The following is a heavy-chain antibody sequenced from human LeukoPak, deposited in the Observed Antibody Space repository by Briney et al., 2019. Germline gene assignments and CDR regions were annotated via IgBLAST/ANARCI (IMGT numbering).Heavy chain of an antibody. CDR3: ARASITMIVVVHYGMDV. Sequence: GGSLRLSCIASGFTFSDYYMSWIRQAPGKGLEWVSYISSSGSTIYYADSVKGRFTISRDNAKNSLYLQMNSLRAEDTAVYYCARASITMIVVVHYGMDVWGQGTTVTVSS. CDR1: GFTFSDYY. D-gene: IGHD3-22*01. J-gene: IGHJ6*02. CDR2: ISSSGSTI. V-gene: IGHV3-11*01.